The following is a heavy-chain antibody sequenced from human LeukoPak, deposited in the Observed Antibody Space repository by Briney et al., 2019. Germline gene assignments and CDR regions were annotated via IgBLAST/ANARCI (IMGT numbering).Heavy chain of an antibody. CDR3: ASYYDILTATERLNAFDI. CDR2: MNPNSGNT. D-gene: IGHD3-9*01. CDR1: GYTFTSYG. Sequence: ASVKVSCKASGYTFTSYGISWVRQAPGQGLEWMGWMNPNSGNTGYAQKFQGRVTMTRNTSISTAYMELSSLRSEDTAVYYCASYYDILTATERLNAFDIWGQGTMVTVSS. V-gene: IGHV1-8*02. J-gene: IGHJ3*02.